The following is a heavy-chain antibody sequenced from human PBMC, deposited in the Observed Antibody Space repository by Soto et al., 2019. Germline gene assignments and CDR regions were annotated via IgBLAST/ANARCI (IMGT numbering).Heavy chain of an antibody. CDR2: ISSSSSTI. D-gene: IGHD3-10*01. CDR1: GFTFSTYT. CDR3: ARVGVYYYGPRRHDAFDI. Sequence: LSLTCAASGFTFSTYTMNWVRQAPGKGLEWVSYISSSSSTIYYADSVKGRFTISRDNAKNSLYLQMNSLRAEDTAVYYCARVGVYYYGPRRHDAFDIWGQGTMVTVSS. V-gene: IGHV3-48*01. J-gene: IGHJ3*02.